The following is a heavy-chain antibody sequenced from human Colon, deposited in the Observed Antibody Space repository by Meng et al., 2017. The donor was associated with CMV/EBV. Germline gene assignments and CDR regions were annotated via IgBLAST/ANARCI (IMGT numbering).Heavy chain of an antibody. CDR2: IYYSGST. D-gene: IGHD1-26*01. J-gene: IGHJ5*02. CDR1: GGSVSSSDYY. V-gene: IGHV4-61*08. Sequence: GTLSLTCTVSGGSVSSSDYYWSWIRQPPGKGLEWIGYIYYSGSTNYNPSLKSRLTISVDTSKNQVFLELRSVTAADTAVYYCAKEGADNWFDPWGQGIPVTVSS. CDR3: AKEGADNWFDP.